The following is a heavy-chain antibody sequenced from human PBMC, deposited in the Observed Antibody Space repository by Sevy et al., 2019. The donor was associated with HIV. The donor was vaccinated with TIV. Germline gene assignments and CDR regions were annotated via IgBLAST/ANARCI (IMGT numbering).Heavy chain of an antibody. J-gene: IGHJ4*02. Sequence: GGSLRLSCAASGFTFRNAWMSWVRQAPGKGLEWVGRIKSKTDGGSADYAAPVKGRFTISRDDSKSTVSLQMNSLKTEDTAVYYCSTDRGARDTWGPRTLVTVSS. CDR1: GFTFRNAW. CDR3: STDRGARDT. CDR2: IKSKTDGGSA. V-gene: IGHV3-15*01.